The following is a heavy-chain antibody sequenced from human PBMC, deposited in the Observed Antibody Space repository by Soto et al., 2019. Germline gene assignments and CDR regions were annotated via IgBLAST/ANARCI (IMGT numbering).Heavy chain of an antibody. CDR2: ISYHGSDK. V-gene: IGHV3-30*18. CDR3: AKVGPPATTRDYFDY. D-gene: IGHD1-1*01. J-gene: IGHJ4*02. Sequence: GGSLRLSCAASGFSFSSYGIHWVRQAPGKGLESVAVISYHGSDKYYADSVKGRFTISRDNSKNTLYLQMNSLRAEDTAVYYCAKVGPPATTRDYFDYWGQGTLVTVSS. CDR1: GFSFSSYG.